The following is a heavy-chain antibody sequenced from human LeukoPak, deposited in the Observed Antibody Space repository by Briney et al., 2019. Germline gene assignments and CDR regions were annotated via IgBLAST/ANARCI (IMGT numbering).Heavy chain of an antibody. CDR3: ARSFCTSTNCYTNWFDS. CDR2: IYYSGNT. D-gene: IGHD2-2*01. V-gene: IGHV4-39*01. J-gene: IGHJ5*01. Sequence: SETLSLTCTVSGASIISSGYYWGWIRQPQGKGLDCIGSIYYSGNTFYNPSLKSRVTISVDTSKNQFSLRLSSVTAADTAVYYCARSFCTSTNCYTNWFDSWGQGTLVTVSS. CDR1: GASIISSGYY.